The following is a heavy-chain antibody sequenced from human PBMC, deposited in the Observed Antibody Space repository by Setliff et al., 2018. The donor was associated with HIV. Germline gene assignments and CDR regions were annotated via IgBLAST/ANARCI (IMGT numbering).Heavy chain of an antibody. CDR3: ARHDGSGTSCYKDYYYYMDV. Sequence: SETLSLTCTVSGGSISINSYYWGWIRQPPGKGLEWIGSIYYSGSTYYKPSLKSRVTISVDTSTNQFSLKLRSVTAADTAVYYCARHDGSGTSCYKDYYYYMDVWGKGTTVTVSS. V-gene: IGHV4-39*01. D-gene: IGHD2-2*02. J-gene: IGHJ6*03. CDR1: GGSISINSYY. CDR2: IYYSGST.